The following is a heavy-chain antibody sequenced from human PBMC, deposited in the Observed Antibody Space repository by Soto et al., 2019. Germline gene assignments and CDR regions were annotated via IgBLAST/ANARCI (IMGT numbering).Heavy chain of an antibody. CDR3: AREYTAWPLAYGLDV. Sequence: GGSLRLSCVGSGFTFSTYSINWVRQAPGKGLEWVSSISSRSDIYYADSVKGRFTISRDNAKDSVSLQMNSLRAEDTAVYYCAREYTAWPLAYGLDVWGQGTTVTVS. J-gene: IGHJ6*02. CDR1: GFTFSTYS. V-gene: IGHV3-21*01. D-gene: IGHD2-2*02. CDR2: ISSRSDI.